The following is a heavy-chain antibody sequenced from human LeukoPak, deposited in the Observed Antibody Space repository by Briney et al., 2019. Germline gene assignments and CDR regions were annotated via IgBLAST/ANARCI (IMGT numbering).Heavy chain of an antibody. Sequence: ASVKVSCKASGYTFTGYYMHWVRRAPGQGLEWMGWINPNSGGTNFAQKFQGRVTVTRDTSISVVYMELSRLRSDDTAVYYCARPRNPMVVTPTSRTYFFDSWGQGTLVTVSS. CDR1: GYTFTGYY. V-gene: IGHV1-2*02. D-gene: IGHD4-23*01. CDR3: ARPRNPMVVTPTSRTYFFDS. CDR2: INPNSGGT. J-gene: IGHJ4*02.